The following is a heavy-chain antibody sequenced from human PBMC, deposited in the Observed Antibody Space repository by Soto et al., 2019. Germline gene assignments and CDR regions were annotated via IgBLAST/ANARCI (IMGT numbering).Heavy chain of an antibody. CDR3: ARARYCSGGSCYPWPLDY. J-gene: IGHJ4*02. D-gene: IGHD2-15*01. CDR1: GGSISSYY. Sequence: SETLSLTCTVSGGSISSYYWAWIRQPPGKGLEWIGYIYYSGSTNYNPSLKSRVTISVDTSKNQFSLKLSSVTAADTAVYYCARARYCSGGSCYPWPLDYWGQGTLVTVSS. CDR2: IYYSGST. V-gene: IGHV4-59*01.